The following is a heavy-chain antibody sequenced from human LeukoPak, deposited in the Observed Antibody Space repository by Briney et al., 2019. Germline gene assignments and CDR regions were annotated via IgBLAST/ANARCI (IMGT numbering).Heavy chain of an antibody. CDR2: IIPILGIA. Sequence: GASVKVSCKASGGTFSSYAISWVRQAPGQGLEWMGRIIPILGIANYAQKFQGRVTITADESTSTAYMELSSLRSEDTAVYYCASGGIVGALSYYYYYMDVWGKGTTVTVSS. D-gene: IGHD1-26*01. CDR3: ASGGIVGALSYYYYYMDV. V-gene: IGHV1-69*04. J-gene: IGHJ6*03. CDR1: GGTFSSYA.